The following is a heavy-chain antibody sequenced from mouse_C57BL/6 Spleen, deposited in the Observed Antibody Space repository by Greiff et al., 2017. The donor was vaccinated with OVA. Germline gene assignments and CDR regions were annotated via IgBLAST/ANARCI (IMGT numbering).Heavy chain of an antibody. D-gene: IGHD1-1*01. CDR3: ARLGGSSYWYFDV. V-gene: IGHV1-82*01. Sequence: QVQLKQSGPELVKPGASVKISCKASGYAFSSSWMNWVKQRPGKGLEWIGRIYPGDGDTNYNGKFKGKATLTADKSSSTAYMQLSSLTSEDSAVYFCARLGGSSYWYFDVWGTGTTVTVSS. CDR2: IYPGDGDT. CDR1: GYAFSSSW. J-gene: IGHJ1*03.